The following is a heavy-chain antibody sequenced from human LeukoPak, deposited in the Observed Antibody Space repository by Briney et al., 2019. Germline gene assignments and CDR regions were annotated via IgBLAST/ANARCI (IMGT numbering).Heavy chain of an antibody. CDR3: ARGPFSGSGSYQIDY. CDR1: GYTFTGYY. Sequence: ASVKVSCKASGYTFTGYYMRWVRQAPGQGLEWMGWINPNSGGTNYAQKFQGRVTMTRDTSISTAYMELRRLRSDDTAVYYCARGPFSGSGSYQIDYWGQGTLVTVSS. J-gene: IGHJ4*02. D-gene: IGHD3-10*01. V-gene: IGHV1-2*02. CDR2: INPNSGGT.